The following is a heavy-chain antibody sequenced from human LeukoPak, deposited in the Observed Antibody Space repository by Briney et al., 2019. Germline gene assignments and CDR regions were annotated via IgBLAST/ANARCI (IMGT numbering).Heavy chain of an antibody. CDR2: MNPNSGNT. Sequence: ASVKVSCKASGYTFTGYYMHWVRQATGQGLEWMGWMNPNSGNTGYAQKFQGRVTMTRNTSISTAYMELSSLRSEDTAVYYCARVPVGATFFDYWGQGTLVTVSS. CDR1: GYTFTGYY. D-gene: IGHD1-26*01. V-gene: IGHV1-8*02. J-gene: IGHJ4*02. CDR3: ARVPVGATFFDY.